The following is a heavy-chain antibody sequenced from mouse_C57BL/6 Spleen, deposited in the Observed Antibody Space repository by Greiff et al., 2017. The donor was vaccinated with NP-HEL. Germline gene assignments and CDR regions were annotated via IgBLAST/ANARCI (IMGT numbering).Heavy chain of an antibody. CDR3: ARRRYGSSYDWYFDV. D-gene: IGHD1-1*01. V-gene: IGHV1-55*01. Sequence: QVHVKQPGAELVKPGASVKMSCKASGYTFTSYWITWVKQRPGQGLEWIGDIYPGSGSTNYNEKFKSKATLTVDTSSSTAYMQLSSLTSEDSAVYYCARRRYGSSYDWYFDVWGTGTTVTVSS. J-gene: IGHJ1*03. CDR1: GYTFTSYW. CDR2: IYPGSGST.